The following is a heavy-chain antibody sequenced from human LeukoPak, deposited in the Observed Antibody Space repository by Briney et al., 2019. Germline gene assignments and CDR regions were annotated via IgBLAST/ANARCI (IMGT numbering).Heavy chain of an antibody. CDR2: LSGTGGNT. CDR3: AKAWALTYLGGVDS. V-gene: IGHV3-23*01. D-gene: IGHD2-21*02. J-gene: IGHJ4*02. Sequence: GGSLRLSCAASAFTFSSYAMAWVRQAPGKGLEWVSTLSGTGGNTYYADSVRGRFTISRDNSKNTLYLQMNSLRAEDTAVYYCAKAWALTYLGGVDSWGQGTLVTVSS. CDR1: AFTFSSYA.